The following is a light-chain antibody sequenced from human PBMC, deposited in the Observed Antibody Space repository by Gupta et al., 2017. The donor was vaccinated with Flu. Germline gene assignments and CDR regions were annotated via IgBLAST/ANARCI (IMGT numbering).Light chain of an antibody. CDR1: RSDVGAYNY. CDR2: EVI. Sequence: QSALTQPPSASGSPRQSVTISCTGTRSDVGAYNYVSWYRQHPGEAPKLMLYEVINRPSGVPDRFSGSKSGNTASLTVSGLQTEDEADYFCSSYAGSNTWVFGGGTKLTVL. V-gene: IGLV2-8*01. J-gene: IGLJ3*02. CDR3: SSYAGSNTWV.